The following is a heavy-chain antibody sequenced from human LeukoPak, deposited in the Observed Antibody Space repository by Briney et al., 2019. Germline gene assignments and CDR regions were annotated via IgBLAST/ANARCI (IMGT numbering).Heavy chain of an antibody. Sequence: GGSLRLSCAASGFTFSDHYMDWVRQAPGKGLEWVGRTRNKANSYTTEYAASVKGRFTVSRDDSKNSLYLQMNSLKTEDTAVHYCARGDSSGWYAFDYWGQGTLVTVSS. D-gene: IGHD6-19*01. V-gene: IGHV3-72*01. CDR2: TRNKANSYTT. CDR1: GFTFSDHY. J-gene: IGHJ4*02. CDR3: ARGDSSGWYAFDY.